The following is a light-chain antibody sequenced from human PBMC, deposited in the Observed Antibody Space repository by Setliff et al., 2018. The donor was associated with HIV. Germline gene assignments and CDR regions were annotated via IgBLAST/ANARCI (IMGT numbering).Light chain of an antibody. CDR3: SSYTSSSTLYV. J-gene: IGLJ1*01. V-gene: IGLV2-14*03. CDR1: SSDVGGYNY. Sequence: QSVLTQPASVSGSPGQPITISCTGTSSDVGGYNYVSWYQRHPGKAPKLMIYDVSNRPSGVSNRFSGSKSGNTAPLTISGLQAEDEADYYCSSYTSSSTLYVFGTGTKVTVL. CDR2: DVS.